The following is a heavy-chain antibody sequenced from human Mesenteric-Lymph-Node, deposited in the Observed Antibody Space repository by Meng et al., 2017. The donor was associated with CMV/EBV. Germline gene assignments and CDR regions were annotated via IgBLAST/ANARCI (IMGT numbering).Heavy chain of an antibody. Sequence: GGSLRLSCETSGFTFNNYGMSWVRQAPGKGLEWVSGICGSGDCTYYADSVKGRFTISRDNSNNTLHLQMNSLRAEDTAIYFCAKSLPHSSRWYAGYYFDYWDQGTMVTVSS. V-gene: IGHV3-23*01. CDR2: ICGSGDCT. CDR1: GFTFNNYG. J-gene: IGHJ4*02. CDR3: AKSLPHSSRWYAGYYFDY. D-gene: IGHD6-19*01.